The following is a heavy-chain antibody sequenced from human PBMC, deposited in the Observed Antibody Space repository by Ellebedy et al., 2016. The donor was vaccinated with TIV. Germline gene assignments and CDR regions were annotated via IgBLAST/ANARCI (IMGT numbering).Heavy chain of an antibody. D-gene: IGHD1-14*01. CDR3: ARLGPPEISYYFGMDV. CDR2: IYPRDSDT. J-gene: IGHJ6*02. CDR1: GYNFNNFW. Sequence: GESLKISXQASGYNFNNFWIAWVRQMPGKVLEWLGSIYPRDSDTKTNPSFQGQVTISVETSSNTAYLQWRSLKASDSGIYSCARLGPPEISYYFGMDVWGLGTTVTVSS. V-gene: IGHV5-51*01.